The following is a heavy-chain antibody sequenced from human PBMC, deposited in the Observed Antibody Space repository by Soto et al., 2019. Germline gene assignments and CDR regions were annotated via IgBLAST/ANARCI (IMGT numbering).Heavy chain of an antibody. Sequence: SVKVSCKASGGTFSSYTISWVRQAPGQGLEWMGGIIPIFGSTSYAQKFQGRVTMTRDTSTSTVYMELSSLRSEDTAVYYCVIGYYGSGSYSVSTSYNWFDPWGQGTLVTVSS. V-gene: IGHV1-69*05. J-gene: IGHJ5*02. CDR1: GGTFSSYT. CDR2: IIPIFGST. D-gene: IGHD3-10*01. CDR3: VIGYYGSGSYSVSTSYNWFDP.